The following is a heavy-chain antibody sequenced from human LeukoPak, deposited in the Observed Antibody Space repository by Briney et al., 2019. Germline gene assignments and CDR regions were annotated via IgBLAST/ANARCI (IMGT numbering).Heavy chain of an antibody. V-gene: IGHV1-2*02. D-gene: IGHD2-21*02. CDR1: GYTFIGYY. Sequence: ASVKVSCKASGYTFIGYYIHWVRQAPGQGLEWMGWINPNSGDTNYAQKFQGRVTMTRDTSISTTYMELTRVRSDDTAVYYCARLPVTAQRDWGQGTLVTVSS. CDR2: INPNSGDT. J-gene: IGHJ4*02. CDR3: ARLPVTAQRD.